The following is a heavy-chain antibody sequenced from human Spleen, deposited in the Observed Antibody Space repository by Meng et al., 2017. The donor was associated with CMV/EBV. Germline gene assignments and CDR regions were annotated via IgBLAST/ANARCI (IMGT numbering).Heavy chain of an antibody. D-gene: IGHD5-24*01. J-gene: IGHJ4*02. CDR2: THYGGNT. CDR1: GASVRSGSYY. CDR3: ASFSVEMSTISDY. V-gene: IGHV4-61*01. Sequence: VSGASVRSGSYYWTWIRQPPGKRLEWIGNTHYGGNTNYNPSLKSRVTIIVDGSRNRFSLRLSSVTAADTAVYYCASFSVEMSTISDYWGQGTLVTVSS.